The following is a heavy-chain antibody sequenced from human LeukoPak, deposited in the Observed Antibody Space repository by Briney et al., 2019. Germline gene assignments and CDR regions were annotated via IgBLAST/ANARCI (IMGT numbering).Heavy chain of an antibody. D-gene: IGHD1-26*01. V-gene: IGHV3-23*01. J-gene: IGHJ4*02. Sequence: GSLRLSCAASGFTFSNYAMSWVRQAPGKGLEWVSAISGSGGSTYYADSVKGRFTISRDNAKNSLYLQMNSLRAEDTAVYYCARDGSIVGAKGKYFDYWGQGTLVTVSS. CDR2: ISGSGGST. CDR3: ARDGSIVGAKGKYFDY. CDR1: GFTFSNYA.